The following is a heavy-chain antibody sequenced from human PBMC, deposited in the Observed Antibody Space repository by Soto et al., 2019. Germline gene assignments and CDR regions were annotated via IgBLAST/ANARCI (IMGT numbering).Heavy chain of an antibody. J-gene: IGHJ4*02. V-gene: IGHV3-66*01. CDR1: GFTVRSSY. D-gene: IGHD6-19*01. CDR3: ARDRGAVPGD. Sequence: ESVGGLVQPGGSLRLSCAASGFTVRSSYMSWVRQAPGKGLEWVSVIYLGGSIYYADSVRGRFTISRDNSKNTLYLQMNSLTVEDTAVYYCARDRGAVPGDWGQGTLVTVSS. CDR2: IYLGGSI.